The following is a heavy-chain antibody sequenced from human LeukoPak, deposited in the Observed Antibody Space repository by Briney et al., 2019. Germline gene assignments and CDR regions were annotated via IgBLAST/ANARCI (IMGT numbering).Heavy chain of an antibody. D-gene: IGHD3-22*01. CDR2: INPNSGGT. J-gene: IGHJ4*02. V-gene: IGHV1-2*02. Sequence: ASVKVSCKASGYTFTGYYMHWVRQAPGRGLEWMGWINPNSGGTNYAQKFQGRVTMTRDTSISTAYMELSRLRSDDTAVYYCARGSFAGYYDSKIDYWGQGTLVTVSS. CDR3: ARGSFAGYYDSKIDY. CDR1: GYTFTGYY.